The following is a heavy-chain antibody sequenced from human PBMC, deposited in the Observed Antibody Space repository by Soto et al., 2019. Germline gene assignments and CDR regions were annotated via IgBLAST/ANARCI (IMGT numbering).Heavy chain of an antibody. CDR3: AIVPHGYGSNWIDS. CDR1: GVSISSRNYY. Sequence: SETLSLTCTVSGVSISSRNYYWSWIRQPPGKGLEWLGYIYYTGTTHYNPSVKSRVTISLDTSKDHFSLNLSSVTAADTDIYYCAIVPHGYGSNWIDSWGQGTLVTGSS. D-gene: IGHD5-12*01. J-gene: IGHJ5*01. V-gene: IGHV4-30-4*01. CDR2: IYYTGTT.